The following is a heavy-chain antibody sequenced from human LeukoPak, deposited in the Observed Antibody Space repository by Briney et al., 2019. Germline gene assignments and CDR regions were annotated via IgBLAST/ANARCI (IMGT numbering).Heavy chain of an antibody. V-gene: IGHV1-2*04. J-gene: IGHJ6*02. CDR2: INPNSGGT. CDR1: GGTFSSYA. D-gene: IGHD6-13*01. Sequence: ASVKVSCKASGGTFSSYAISWVRQAPGQGLEWMGWINPNSGGTNYAQKFQGWVTMTRDTSISTAYMELSRLRSDDTAVYYCARDGASSWYPPDYYYYGMDVWGQGTTVTVPS. CDR3: ARDGASSWYPPDYYYYGMDV.